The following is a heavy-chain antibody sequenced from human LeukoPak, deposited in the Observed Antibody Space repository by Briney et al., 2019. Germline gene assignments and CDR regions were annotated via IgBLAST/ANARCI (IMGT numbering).Heavy chain of an antibody. J-gene: IGHJ5*01. D-gene: IGHD3-22*01. CDR2: ISSKGDST. Sequence: GGSLRLSCSASGFTFSTYAMHWVRQAPGKGLEYVSAISSKGDSTFYADSVKGRFTISRDNSKNTLHLQMSSLRTEDTAVYYCVKASSDYYYDSWGQGALVTVSS. CDR1: GFTFSTYA. V-gene: IGHV3-64D*06. CDR3: VKASSDYYYDS.